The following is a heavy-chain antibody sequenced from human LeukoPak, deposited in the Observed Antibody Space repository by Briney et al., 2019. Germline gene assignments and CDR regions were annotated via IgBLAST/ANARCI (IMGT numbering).Heavy chain of an antibody. D-gene: IGHD2-15*01. V-gene: IGHV3-33*01. J-gene: IGHJ6*03. CDR1: GLTFSSYG. CDR2: IWYDGSNK. CDR3: ASAPRGCSGGSCYSYYYYMDV. Sequence: GGSLRLSCAASGLTFSSYGMHWVRQAPGKGLEWVAVIWYDGSNKYYAGSVKGRFTISRDNSKNTLYLQMNSLRAEDTAVYYCASAPRGCSGGSCYSYYYYMDVWGKGTTVTVSS.